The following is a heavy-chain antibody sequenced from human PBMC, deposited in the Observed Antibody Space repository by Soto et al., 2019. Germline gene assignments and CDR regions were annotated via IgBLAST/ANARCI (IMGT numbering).Heavy chain of an antibody. CDR3: XRVPAVTNNYYYYGMDV. Sequence: SETLSLTCTVSGGSISSGDYYWSWIRQPPGKGLEWIGYIYYSGSTYYNPSLKSRVTISVDTSKNQFSLKLSSVTAADTAVYYCXRVPAVTNNYYYYGMDVWGQGTTVTVSS. CDR1: GGSISSGDYY. CDR2: IYYSGST. D-gene: IGHD4-17*01. V-gene: IGHV4-30-4*01. J-gene: IGHJ6*02.